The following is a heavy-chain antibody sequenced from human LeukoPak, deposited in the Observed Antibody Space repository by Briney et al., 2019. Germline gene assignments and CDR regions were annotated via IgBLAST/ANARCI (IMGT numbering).Heavy chain of an antibody. CDR1: GFTFSSYA. J-gene: IGHJ4*02. V-gene: IGHV3-23*01. D-gene: IGHD3-22*01. Sequence: GGSLRLSCAASGFTFSSYAMSWVRQAPGKGLEWVSAISGSGSDTEYADSVKGRFTISRDNSKNTLYLQMNSLRAEDTAVYYCAKAEGSAGYYYDSTGYYNLDYWGQGTLVTVSS. CDR3: AKAEGSAGYYYDSTGYYNLDY. CDR2: ISGSGSDT.